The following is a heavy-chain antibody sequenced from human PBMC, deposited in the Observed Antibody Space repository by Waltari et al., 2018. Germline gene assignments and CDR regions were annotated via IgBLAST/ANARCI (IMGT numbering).Heavy chain of an antibody. D-gene: IGHD5-12*01. Sequence: EVHLAESGGGVVQPGGSLRLSCTGSGFRFGDYWMHWVRQAPGKGLGWVSRINVDGGYISYGDSVKGRFTISRDNAKNTVLLQLNSLRADDTAVYFCARKAGSGYPYGPFYYDNWGQGTLVTVSS. V-gene: IGHV3-74*01. CDR3: ARKAGSGYPYGPFYYDN. CDR1: GFRFGDYW. CDR2: INVDGGYI. J-gene: IGHJ4*02.